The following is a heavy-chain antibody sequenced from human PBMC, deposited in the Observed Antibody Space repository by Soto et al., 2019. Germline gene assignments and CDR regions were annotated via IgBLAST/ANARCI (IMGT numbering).Heavy chain of an antibody. Sequence: QVQLPESGPGRVKPSETLSLTCTVSGGSISSYYWSWIRQPPGKGLEWIGYIYYSGSTNYNPSLKSRVTISVDTSKNQFPLKLSSVPAADTAVYYCARRYGASFVYWGQGTLGTVSS. CDR2: IYYSGST. CDR1: GGSISSYY. CDR3: ARRYGASFVY. J-gene: IGHJ4*02. D-gene: IGHD4-17*01. V-gene: IGHV4-59*01.